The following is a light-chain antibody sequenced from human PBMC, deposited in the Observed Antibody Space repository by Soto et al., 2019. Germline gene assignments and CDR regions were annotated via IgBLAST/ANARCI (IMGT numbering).Light chain of an antibody. CDR1: QSISSN. V-gene: IGKV3-15*01. CDR3: LQHKNWPRT. Sequence: EIVMTQSPVTLSVSPGERATLSCRASQSISSNLAWYQHKPGQAPRLLIFGASTRATDVPARFSGSGSGTEFTLTISSLQSEDFAVYYCLQHKNWPRTFGQGTKVEVK. CDR2: GAS. J-gene: IGKJ1*01.